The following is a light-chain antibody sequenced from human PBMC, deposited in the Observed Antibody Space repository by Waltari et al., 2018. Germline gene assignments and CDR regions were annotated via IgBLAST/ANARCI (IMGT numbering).Light chain of an antibody. V-gene: IGLV2-8*01. J-gene: IGLJ2*01. CDR3: CSYAGNKLI. Sequence: QSALTQPPSASGSPGQSVTLSCTGTSSDVGRSHFVTWYHQHPGKAPKLLIAGVTRRPSGVPDRFSAFKSGNTATRTVSGLQAEDEAEYYCCSYAGNKLIFGGGTKLTVL. CDR1: SSDVGRSHF. CDR2: GVT.